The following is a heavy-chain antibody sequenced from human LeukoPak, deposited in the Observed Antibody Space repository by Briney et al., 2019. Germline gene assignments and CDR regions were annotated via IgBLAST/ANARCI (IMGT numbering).Heavy chain of an antibody. D-gene: IGHD4-17*01. CDR3: AKDLYGDYDFDC. CDR1: GFTFNNYA. Sequence: GGSLRLSCAASGFTFNNYAMNWVRQAPGKGLEWVSVITSSGSTYYADSVKGRFTISRDNSKNTLYLQMNSLRAEDTAIYYCAKDLYGDYDFDCWGRGSLVTVSS. CDR2: ITSSGST. V-gene: IGHV3-23*01. J-gene: IGHJ4*02.